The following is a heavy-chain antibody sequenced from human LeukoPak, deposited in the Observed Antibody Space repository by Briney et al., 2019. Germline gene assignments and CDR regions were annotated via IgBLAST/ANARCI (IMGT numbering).Heavy chain of an antibody. J-gene: IGHJ4*02. Sequence: PSETLSLTCSVSGGSISGRRYYWGWIRQPPGRGLEWIGSIHYDGATYYNPSLKSRVTISVDTSKNQFSLKLSSVTAADTAVYYCAREADSSGYYYGLFDYWGQGTLVTVSS. V-gene: IGHV4-39*07. D-gene: IGHD3-22*01. CDR1: GGSISGRRYY. CDR3: AREADSSGYYYGLFDY. CDR2: IHYDGAT.